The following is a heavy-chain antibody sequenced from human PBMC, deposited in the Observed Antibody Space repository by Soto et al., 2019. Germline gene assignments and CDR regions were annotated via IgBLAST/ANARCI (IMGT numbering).Heavy chain of an antibody. CDR2: ISGSGGST. V-gene: IGHV3-23*01. Sequence: GGSLRLSCAASGFTFSSYAMSWVRQAQGKGLEWVSAISGSGGSTYYADSVKGRFTISRDNSKNTLYLQMNSLRAEDAAVYYCAKGGYSSSWYVWFDPWGQGTLVTVSS. D-gene: IGHD6-13*01. CDR3: AKGGYSSSWYVWFDP. J-gene: IGHJ5*02. CDR1: GFTFSSYA.